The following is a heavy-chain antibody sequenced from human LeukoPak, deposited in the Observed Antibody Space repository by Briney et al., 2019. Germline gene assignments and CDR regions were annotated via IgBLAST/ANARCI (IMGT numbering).Heavy chain of an antibody. CDR3: ARESITMVRGHNWFDP. CDR2: ISSSGSTI. CDR1: GFTFSSYE. V-gene: IGHV3-48*03. Sequence: GGSLRLSCAASGFTFSSYEVNWVRQAPGKGLEWVSYISSSGSTIYYADSVKGRFTISRDNAKNSLYLQMNSLRAEDTAVYYCARESITMVRGHNWFDPWGQGTLVTVSS. D-gene: IGHD3-10*01. J-gene: IGHJ5*02.